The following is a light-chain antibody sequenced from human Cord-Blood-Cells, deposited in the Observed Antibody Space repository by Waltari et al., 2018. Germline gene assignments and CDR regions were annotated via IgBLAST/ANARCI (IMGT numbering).Light chain of an antibody. CDR1: QSISSY. CDR2: AAS. CDR3: QQSYSTPQT. J-gene: IGKJ1*01. Sequence: DIQMTQSPSSLSASVGDRVTIPCRASQSISSYLNWYQQKPGKAPKLLIYAASSLQSGVPSRCSGSGSGTDFTLTISSLQPEDFATYYYQQSYSTPQTFGQGTKVEIK. V-gene: IGKV1-39*01.